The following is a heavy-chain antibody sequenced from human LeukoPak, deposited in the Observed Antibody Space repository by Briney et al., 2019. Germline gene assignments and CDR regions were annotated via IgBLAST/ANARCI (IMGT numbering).Heavy chain of an antibody. Sequence: ASVKVSCKASGYTFTSYDINWVRQATGQGLEWMGWMNPNSGNTGYAQKFQGRVTMTRNTSISTAYMELSSLRSEDTAVYYCARDEIAVAGQFVGYFQHWGQGTLVTVSS. CDR1: GYTFTSYD. CDR2: MNPNSGNT. J-gene: IGHJ1*01. CDR3: ARDEIAVAGQFVGYFQH. D-gene: IGHD6-19*01. V-gene: IGHV1-8*01.